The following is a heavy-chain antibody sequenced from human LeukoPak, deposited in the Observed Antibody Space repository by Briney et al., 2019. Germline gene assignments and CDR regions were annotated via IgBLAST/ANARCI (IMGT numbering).Heavy chain of an antibody. V-gene: IGHV3-53*01. Sequence: PGGSLRLSCTASGFTFSSYAMSWVRQAPGKGLEWDSVIYSGGSTYYADSVKGRFTISRDNSKNTLYLQMNSLRAEDTAVYYCARVVVVAATTLTYFDYWGQGTLVTVSS. CDR3: ARVVVVAATTLTYFDY. CDR1: GFTFSSYA. D-gene: IGHD2-15*01. J-gene: IGHJ4*02. CDR2: IYSGGST.